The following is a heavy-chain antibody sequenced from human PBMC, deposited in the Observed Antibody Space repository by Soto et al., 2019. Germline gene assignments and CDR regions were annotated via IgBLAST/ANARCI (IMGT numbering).Heavy chain of an antibody. J-gene: IGHJ4*02. Sequence: ASVKVSCKASGGTFSSYAISWVRQAPGQGLEWMGWISAYNGNTNYAQKLQGRVTMTTDTSTSTAYMELRSLRSDDTAVYYCARRSSITIFGVVHPFDYWGQGTLVTVSS. D-gene: IGHD3-3*01. CDR1: GGTFSSYA. CDR3: ARRSSITIFGVVHPFDY. V-gene: IGHV1-18*01. CDR2: ISAYNGNT.